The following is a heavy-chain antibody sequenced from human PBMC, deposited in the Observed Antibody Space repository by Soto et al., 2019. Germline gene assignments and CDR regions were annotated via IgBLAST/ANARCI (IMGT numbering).Heavy chain of an antibody. CDR1: GFTFSSYG. CDR3: AKDLDLYYFDY. V-gene: IGHV3-30*18. CDR2: ISYDGSNK. D-gene: IGHD3-3*01. J-gene: IGHJ4*02. Sequence: ESGGGVVQPGRSLRLSCAASGFTFSSYGMHWVRQAPGKGLEWVAVISYDGSNKYYADSVKGRFTISRDNSKNTLYLQMNSLRAEDTAVYYCAKDLDLYYFDYWGQGTLVTVSS.